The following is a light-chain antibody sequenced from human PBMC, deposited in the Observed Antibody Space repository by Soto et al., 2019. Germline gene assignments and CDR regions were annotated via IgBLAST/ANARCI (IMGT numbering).Light chain of an antibody. CDR1: QGISRW. V-gene: IGKV1-12*01. Sequence: DIQMTQSPSSVSASVGDRITITCRASQGISRWLAWYQQKPGRAPKLLIYAASNLQTGVPSRFSGSGSGTDFTLTTTSPQAEDFATYHCQQAYNFPVTFGPGTKVDIK. CDR3: QQAYNFPVT. CDR2: AAS. J-gene: IGKJ3*01.